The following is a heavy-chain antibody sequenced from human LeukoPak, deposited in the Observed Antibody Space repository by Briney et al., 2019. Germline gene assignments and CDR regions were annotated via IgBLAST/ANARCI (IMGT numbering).Heavy chain of an antibody. V-gene: IGHV3-7*01. Sequence: GGSLRLSCAASGFSFSDYWMTWVRQAPGKGLEWVAHIKQDGSEKYYVDSIKGRFTISRDNAKNLVYLQMNSLRADETAVYYCARGWNYAFRFDYWGQGTLVTVSS. D-gene: IGHD3-3*01. CDR3: ARGWNYAFRFDY. CDR2: IKQDGSEK. J-gene: IGHJ4*02. CDR1: GFSFSDYW.